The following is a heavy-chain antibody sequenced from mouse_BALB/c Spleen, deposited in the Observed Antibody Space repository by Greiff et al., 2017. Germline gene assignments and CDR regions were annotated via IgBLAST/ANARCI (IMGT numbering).Heavy chain of an antibody. V-gene: IGHV3-2*02. D-gene: IGHD2-1*01. CDR3: GYGNFYAMDY. CDR1: GYSITSDYA. Sequence: VQLQQSGPGLVKPSQSLSLTCTVTGYSITSDYAWNWIRQFPGNTLEWMGYISYSGSTSYTPSLNSRIPITRDTSKNQFFLLLNSVTTEDTATYYCGYGNFYAMDYWGQGTSVTVSA. CDR2: ISYSGST. J-gene: IGHJ4*01.